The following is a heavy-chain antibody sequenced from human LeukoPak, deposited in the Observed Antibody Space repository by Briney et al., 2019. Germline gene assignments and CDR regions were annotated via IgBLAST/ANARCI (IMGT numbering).Heavy chain of an antibody. J-gene: IGHJ4*02. CDR1: GHTFTSYG. Sequence: ASVKVSCKASGHTFTSYGISWVRQAPGQGLEWMGWINTCNGNTDYAQKLQGRVTMTTDTSTSTAYMELRSLRSDDAAVYYCARDARYYYDSSGYYARGEADYWGQGTLVTVSS. CDR2: INTCNGNT. V-gene: IGHV1-18*01. CDR3: ARDARYYYDSSGYYARGEADY. D-gene: IGHD3-22*01.